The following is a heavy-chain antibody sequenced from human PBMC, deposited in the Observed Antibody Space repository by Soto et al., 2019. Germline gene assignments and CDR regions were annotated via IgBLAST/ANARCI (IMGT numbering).Heavy chain of an antibody. CDR3: ARIGYSSSSFDY. D-gene: IGHD6-6*01. V-gene: IGHV3-7*01. J-gene: IGHJ4*02. CDR1: GFTFTNYW. Sequence: EVQLVESGGGLVQPGGSLRLSCAASGFTFTNYWMTWARQAPGKGLEWVANIKQDGSTKYYVDSVKGRFTISRDNAKNSLYLQINSLRAGDTAVYFGARIGYSSSSFDYGGQGTLVTVSS. CDR2: IKQDGSTK.